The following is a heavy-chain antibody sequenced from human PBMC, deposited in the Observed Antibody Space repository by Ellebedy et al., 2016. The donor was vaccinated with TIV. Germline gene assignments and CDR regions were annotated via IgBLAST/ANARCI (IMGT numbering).Heavy chain of an antibody. CDR2: ISGSSTYI. Sequence: PGGSLRLSCAASGFTFSSYTMNWVRQAPGKGLEWVSSISGSSTYIYYADSVKGRFAISRDNAKNSLYLQMNRLRAEDTAVYYCARTVPAPTTVPPNWYFDLWGRGTLVTVSS. CDR3: ARTVPAPTTVPPNWYFDL. V-gene: IGHV3-21*01. D-gene: IGHD4-17*01. J-gene: IGHJ2*01. CDR1: GFTFSSYT.